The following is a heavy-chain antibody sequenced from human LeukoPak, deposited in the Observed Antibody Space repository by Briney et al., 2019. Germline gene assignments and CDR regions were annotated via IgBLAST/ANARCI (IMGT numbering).Heavy chain of an antibody. Sequence: SETLSLTCTVSGGSISSSSYYWGWIRQPPGKGLEWIGSFYYSGSTFYNPSLKSRVTISVDTSKNQFSLKLSSVTAADTAVYYCARQYVNWNYFDCWGQGTLVTVSS. CDR2: FYYSGST. CDR1: GGSISSSSYY. V-gene: IGHV4-39*01. J-gene: IGHJ4*02. D-gene: IGHD1-20*01. CDR3: ARQYVNWNYFDC.